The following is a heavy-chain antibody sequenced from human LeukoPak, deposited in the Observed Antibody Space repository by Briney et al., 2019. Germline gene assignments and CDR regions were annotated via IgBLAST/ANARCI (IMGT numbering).Heavy chain of an antibody. Sequence: KPSETLSLTCTVSGGSISSSSCYWGWIRQPPGKGLEWIGNIYYSGSTYYNPSLKSRFTISVDTSKNQFSLKVCSVTAADTAVYYCARLGYSYGQVDYWGQGTLVTVSS. CDR3: ARLGYSYGQVDY. D-gene: IGHD5-18*01. V-gene: IGHV4-39*01. CDR1: GGSISSSSCY. J-gene: IGHJ4*02. CDR2: IYYSGST.